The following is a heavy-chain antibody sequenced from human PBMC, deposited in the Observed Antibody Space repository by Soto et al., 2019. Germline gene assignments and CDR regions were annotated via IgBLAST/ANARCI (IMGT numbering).Heavy chain of an antibody. CDR1: GFTFSTHA. CDR3: AKDPPWTVGPLAMDV. V-gene: IGHV3-23*01. CDR2: FSGSGGNI. J-gene: IGHJ6*02. D-gene: IGHD2-2*01. Sequence: XESLRLSCVASGFTFSTHAMSWVRQAPGKGLEWVSTFSGSGGNIYYAESVKGRLTISRDDSKNTLYLQMNSLRVEDTAVYYCAKDPPWTVGPLAMDVWGQGTTVTVSS.